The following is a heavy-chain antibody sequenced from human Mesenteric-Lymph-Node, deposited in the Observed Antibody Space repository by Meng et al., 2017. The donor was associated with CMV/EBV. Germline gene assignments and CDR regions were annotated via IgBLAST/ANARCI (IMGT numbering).Heavy chain of an antibody. J-gene: IGHJ6*02. Sequence: SVKVSCKASGGTFGSYTINWVRQAPGEGLEWMGGIIPIFGTTSYAQKFQGRLTITTDESTNTAYMDLSSLTSGDTAVYYCTRDRRIRGVMIYGMDVWGQGTTVTRLL. CDR3: TRDRRIRGVMIYGMDV. V-gene: IGHV1-69*05. CDR2: IIPIFGTT. CDR1: GGTFGSYT. D-gene: IGHD3-10*01.